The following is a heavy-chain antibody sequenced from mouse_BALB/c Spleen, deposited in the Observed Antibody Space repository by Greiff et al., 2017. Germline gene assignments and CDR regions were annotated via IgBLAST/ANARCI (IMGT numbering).Heavy chain of an antibody. J-gene: IGHJ2*01. V-gene: IGHV5-6-4*01. CDR2: ISSGGSYT. CDR3: TRDRYVDY. Sequence: EVKVVESGGGLVKPGGSLKLSCAASGFTFSSYTMSWVRQTPEKRLEWVATISSGGSYTYYPDSVKGRFTISRDNAKNTLYLQMSSLKSEDTAMYYCTRDRYVDYWGQGTTLTVSS. CDR1: GFTFSSYT.